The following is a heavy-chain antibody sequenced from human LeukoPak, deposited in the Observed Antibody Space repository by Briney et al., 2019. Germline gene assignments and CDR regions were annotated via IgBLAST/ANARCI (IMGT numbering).Heavy chain of an antibody. Sequence: ASVKVSCKASGYTFTSYDINWVRQATGQGLEWMGWMNPNSGNTGYAQKFQGRVTITADESTSTAYMELSSLRSEDTAVYYCARGGPGYCSSTSCYWDAFDIWGQGTMVTVSS. CDR2: MNPNSGNT. D-gene: IGHD2-2*01. V-gene: IGHV1-8*01. CDR1: GYTFTSYD. J-gene: IGHJ3*02. CDR3: ARGGPGYCSSTSCYWDAFDI.